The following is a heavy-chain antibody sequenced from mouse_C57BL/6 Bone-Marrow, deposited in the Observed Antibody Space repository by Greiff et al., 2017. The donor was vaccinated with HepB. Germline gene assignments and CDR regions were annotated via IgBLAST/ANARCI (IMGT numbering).Heavy chain of an antibody. CDR2: IYPGSGNT. D-gene: IGHD2-2*01. CDR1: GYTFTDYY. Sequence: VKLMESGAELVRPGASVKLSCKASGYTFTDYYINWVKQRPGQGLEWIARIYPGSGNTYYNEKFKGKATLTAEKSSSTAYMQLSSLTSEDSAVYFCAREGMVTTTGFAYWGQGTLVTVSA. CDR3: AREGMVTTTGFAY. J-gene: IGHJ3*01. V-gene: IGHV1-76*01.